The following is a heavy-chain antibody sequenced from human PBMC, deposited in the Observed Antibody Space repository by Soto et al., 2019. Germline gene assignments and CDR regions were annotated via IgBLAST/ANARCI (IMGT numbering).Heavy chain of an antibody. V-gene: IGHV1-18*01. CDR2: ISAHNGNT. Sequence: QVHLVQSGAEVKKPGASVKVSCKGSGYGFTTYGITWVRQAPGQGLEWMAWISAHNGNTNYAQKLQARVTVTRATSTSTAYMELRSLRSDATAVYYGARGRYGDYWGQGARVTVSS. CDR1: GYGFTTYG. D-gene: IGHD1-1*01. CDR3: ARGRYGDY. J-gene: IGHJ4*02.